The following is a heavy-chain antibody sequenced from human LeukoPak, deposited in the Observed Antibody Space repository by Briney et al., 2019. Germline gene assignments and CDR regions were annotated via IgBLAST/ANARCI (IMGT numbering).Heavy chain of an antibody. J-gene: IGHJ4*02. CDR2: IYHSGST. CDR1: GYSISSDNY. D-gene: IGHD3-22*01. CDR3: ARAPRDSSSSNYMRRFDY. V-gene: IGHV4-38-2*01. Sequence: SETLSLTCAVSGYSISSDNYWVWIRQPPGQGLEWTGGIYHSGSTYYNPSLKSRVTMSVDTSKNQFSLKLSSVTAGDTAVYYCARAPRDSSSSNYMRRFDYWGQGTLVTVSS.